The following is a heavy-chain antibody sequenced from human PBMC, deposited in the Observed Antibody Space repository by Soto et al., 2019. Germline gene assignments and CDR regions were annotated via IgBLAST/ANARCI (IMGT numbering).Heavy chain of an antibody. CDR1: GGSISSYY. D-gene: IGHD1-26*01. V-gene: IGHV4-59*01. J-gene: IGHJ4*02. CDR2: IYYSGST. Sequence: QVQLQESGPGLVKPSETLSLTCTVSGGSISSYYWSWIRQPPGKGLEWIGYIYYSGSTNYNPSLKSRVTISVDTSKNQCSLKLSSVIAADTAVYYCARGGGSYLRDWGQGTLVTVSS. CDR3: ARGGGSYLRD.